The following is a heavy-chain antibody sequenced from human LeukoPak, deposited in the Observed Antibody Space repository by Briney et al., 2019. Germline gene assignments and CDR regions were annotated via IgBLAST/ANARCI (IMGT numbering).Heavy chain of an antibody. CDR3: ARDPNYDFWSGFDY. D-gene: IGHD3-3*01. V-gene: IGHV3-11*04. J-gene: IGHJ4*02. Sequence: AGGSLRLSCAASGFTFSDYYMSWIRQAPGKGLEWVSYISSSGSTIYYADSVKGRFTISRDNAKNSLYLQMNSLRAEDTAVYYCARDPNYDFWSGFDYWGQGTLVTVSS. CDR1: GFTFSDYY. CDR2: ISSSGSTI.